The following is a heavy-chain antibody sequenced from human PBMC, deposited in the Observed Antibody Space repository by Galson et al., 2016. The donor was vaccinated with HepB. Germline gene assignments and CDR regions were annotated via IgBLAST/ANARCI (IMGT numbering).Heavy chain of an antibody. CDR1: GFTFSSPW. CDR2: IKESGSER. J-gene: IGHJ4*02. D-gene: IGHD3-10*01. V-gene: IGHV3-7*01. CDR3: ADPPSGH. Sequence: SLRLSCAASGFTFSSPWMSWVRQAPGKGLEWVANIKESGSERDYVDSVKGRFTISRDNARNSLFLQMNRRRVEDTAVYYCADPPSGHWGQGTLVTVSS.